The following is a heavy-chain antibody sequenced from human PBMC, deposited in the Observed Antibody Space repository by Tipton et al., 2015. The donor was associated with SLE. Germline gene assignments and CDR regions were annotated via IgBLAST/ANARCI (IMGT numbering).Heavy chain of an antibody. CDR2: IYSSGST. D-gene: IGHD1-1*01. V-gene: IGHV4-61*01. CDR1: GGSISSGSYY. CDR3: GRGATTWRGAIYGMDV. J-gene: IGHJ6*02. Sequence: TLSLTCTVSGGSISSGSYYWSWIRQPPGKGLEWIGYIYSSGSTNYNPSLKSRVTISIDVSKNQFSLKLPSVTAADTAVYYCGRGATTWRGAIYGMDVWGQGTTVTVSS.